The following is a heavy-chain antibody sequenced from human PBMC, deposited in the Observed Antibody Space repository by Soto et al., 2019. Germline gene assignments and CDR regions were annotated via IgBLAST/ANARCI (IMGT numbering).Heavy chain of an antibody. Sequence: SETLSLTCTVSGGSISTGGYYWSWIRQHPGRGLEWIVYMYYSGSTYYNPSLKSRLTTSIDTSKNQFSLRLISATAADTAVYYCARGSSARAYYYYGMDVWGQGTTVTAP. CDR2: MYYSGST. CDR3: ARGSSARAYYYYGMDV. J-gene: IGHJ6*02. CDR1: GGSISTGGYY. V-gene: IGHV4-31*03.